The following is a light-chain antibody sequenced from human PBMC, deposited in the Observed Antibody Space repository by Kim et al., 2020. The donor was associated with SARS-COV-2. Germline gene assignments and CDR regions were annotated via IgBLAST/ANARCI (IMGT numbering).Light chain of an antibody. CDR3: QAWDSRTVV. Sequence: SYELTQPPSVSVSPGQTASITCSGDKLGDKYACWYQQKPGQSPVLVIYHDSKRPSGIPERFSGSNSGNTATLTISGTQAMDEADHYCQAWDSRTVVFGGG. J-gene: IGLJ2*01. CDR2: HDS. CDR1: KLGDKY. V-gene: IGLV3-1*01.